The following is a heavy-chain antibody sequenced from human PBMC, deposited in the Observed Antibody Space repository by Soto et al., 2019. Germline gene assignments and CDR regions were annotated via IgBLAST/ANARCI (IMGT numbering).Heavy chain of an antibody. CDR2: INPNGGDT. CDR3: ATVPAAALKEDY. J-gene: IGHJ4*02. Sequence: QEQLVQSGAEVKKPGASVVVSCKASGYTFTDYYFHWVRQAPGQGLEWMGWINPNGGDTNYAQKFQGRVTMTRDTSISTAYVELSSLRSDDTAEYYCATVPAAALKEDYWGQGTLVTVSS. D-gene: IGHD6-13*01. V-gene: IGHV1-2*02. CDR1: GYTFTDYY.